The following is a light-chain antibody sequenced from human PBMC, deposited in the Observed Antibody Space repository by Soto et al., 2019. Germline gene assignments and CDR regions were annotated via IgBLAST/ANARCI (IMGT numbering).Light chain of an antibody. Sequence: DVQLTQSPSSLSASIGDRVTITCRASQSISSYLNWYQQKPGKAPYLLIYAASNLHSGVPSRFSGSGSGTDFTLTISSLHPEDFATYYCQQTYSASRITFAQGTRLEIK. CDR2: AAS. CDR1: QSISSY. J-gene: IGKJ5*01. CDR3: QQTYSASRIT. V-gene: IGKV1-39*01.